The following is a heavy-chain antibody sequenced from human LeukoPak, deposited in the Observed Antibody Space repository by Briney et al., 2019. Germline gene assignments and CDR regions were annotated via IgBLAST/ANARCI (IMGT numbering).Heavy chain of an antibody. CDR3: ARDTTYYFGAKTYKYLQH. CDR2: INPDSGGS. V-gene: IGHV1-2*02. J-gene: IGHJ1*01. CDR1: GYTFTGYY. D-gene: IGHD3-10*01. Sequence: ASVKVSCKASGYTFTGYYMHWVRQAPGQGLEWLGWINPDSGGSNYAQKFQGRVTMTRDTSISTAYMELSGLRSDDTAVYSCARDTTYYFGAKTYKYLQHWSQGTLVTVSS.